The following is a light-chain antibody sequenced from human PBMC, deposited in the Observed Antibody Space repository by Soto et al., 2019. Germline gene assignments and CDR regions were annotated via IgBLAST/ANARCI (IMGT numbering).Light chain of an antibody. CDR2: GSS. J-gene: IGKJ1*01. Sequence: EIVLTQSPGTLSLSPGERATLSCRASQSVSSSYLAWYQQRPGQAPRLLIYGSSNRATGISDRFSGSGSGTDFTLTISRLELEDFAVYYCQQYGSSPSWTFGQGTKVEIK. CDR1: QSVSSSY. V-gene: IGKV3-20*01. CDR3: QQYGSSPSWT.